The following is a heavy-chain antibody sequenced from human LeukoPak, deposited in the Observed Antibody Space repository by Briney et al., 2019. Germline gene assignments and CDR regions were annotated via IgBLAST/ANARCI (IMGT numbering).Heavy chain of an antibody. V-gene: IGHV4-39*01. CDR2: IYYSGST. Sequence: SETLSLTCTVSGGPISSSSYYWGWIRQPPGKGLEWIGSIYYSGSTYYNPSLKSRVTISVDTSKNQFSLKLSSVTAADTAVYYCARLTPRYYGSGSNLDYWGQGTLVTVSS. CDR3: ARLTPRYYGSGSNLDY. CDR1: GGPISSSSYY. D-gene: IGHD3-10*01. J-gene: IGHJ4*02.